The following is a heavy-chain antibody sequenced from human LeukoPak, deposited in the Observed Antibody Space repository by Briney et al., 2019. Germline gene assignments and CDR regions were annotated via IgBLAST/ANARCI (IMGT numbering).Heavy chain of an antibody. CDR1: GGSISSYY. CDR3: ARDRVVVVPAAIQVHYYYYGMDV. V-gene: IGHV4-59*01. CDR2: IYYSGST. D-gene: IGHD2-2*02. Sequence: SETLSRTCNVSGGSISSYYWSWIRQPPGKGLEWIGYIYYSGSTNYNPSLKSRVTISVDTSKNQFSLKLSSVTAADTAVYYCARDRVVVVPAAIQVHYYYYGMDVWGQGTTVTVSS. J-gene: IGHJ6*02.